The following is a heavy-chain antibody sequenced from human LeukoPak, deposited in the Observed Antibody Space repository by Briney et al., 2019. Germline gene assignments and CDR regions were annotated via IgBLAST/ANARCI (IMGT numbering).Heavy chain of an antibody. V-gene: IGHV3-23*01. CDR1: GFTFSSYA. CDR2: ISGSGGST. CDR3: AKSDDYGDYGELGY. Sequence: GGSLRLSCAASGFTFSSYAMSWVRQAPGKGLEWVSAISGSGGSTYYADSVKGRFAISRDNSKNTLYLQMNSLRAEDTAVYYCAKSDDYGDYGELGYWGQGTLVTVSS. D-gene: IGHD4-17*01. J-gene: IGHJ4*02.